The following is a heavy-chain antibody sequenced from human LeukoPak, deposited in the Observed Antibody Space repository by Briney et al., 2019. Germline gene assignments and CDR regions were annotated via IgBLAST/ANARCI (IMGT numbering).Heavy chain of an antibody. CDR1: GFTFSSYA. J-gene: IGHJ4*02. CDR3: ARGDWTVTTIIIRQ. Sequence: GGSLRLSCAASGFTFSSYAVHWVRQAPGKGLEWVAVISYDGSNKYYADSVKGRFTISRDNSKNTLYLQMNSLRAEDTAVYYCARGDWTVTTIIIRQWGQGTLVTVSS. CDR2: ISYDGSNK. D-gene: IGHD4-17*01. V-gene: IGHV3-30-3*01.